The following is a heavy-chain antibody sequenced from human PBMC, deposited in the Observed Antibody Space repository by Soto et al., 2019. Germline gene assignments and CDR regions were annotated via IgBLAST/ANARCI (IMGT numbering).Heavy chain of an antibody. J-gene: IGHJ4*02. D-gene: IGHD5-12*01. CDR3: AREVSKYSGYDFDY. CDR1: GFTFSSYS. Sequence: EVQLVESGGGLVKPGGSLRLSCAASGFTFSSYSMNWVRQAPGKGLEWVSSISSSSSYIYYADSVKGRFTISRDNAKNSLSPQMNCLRAEDTAVYYCAREVSKYSGYDFDYWGQGTLVTVSS. V-gene: IGHV3-21*01. CDR2: ISSSSSYI.